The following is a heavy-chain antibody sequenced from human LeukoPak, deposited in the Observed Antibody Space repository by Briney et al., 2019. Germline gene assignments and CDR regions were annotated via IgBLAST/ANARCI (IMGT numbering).Heavy chain of an antibody. D-gene: IGHD6-13*01. J-gene: IGHJ4*02. Sequence: GGSLRLSCAASGFTFSSYWMHWVRQAPGEGLVWVSRINSDGSSTSYADSVKGRFTISRDNAKNTLYLQMNSLRAEDTAVYYCARGGSSSWYGGWGQGTLVTVSS. CDR1: GFTFSSYW. CDR2: INSDGSST. CDR3: ARGGSSSWYGG. V-gene: IGHV3-74*01.